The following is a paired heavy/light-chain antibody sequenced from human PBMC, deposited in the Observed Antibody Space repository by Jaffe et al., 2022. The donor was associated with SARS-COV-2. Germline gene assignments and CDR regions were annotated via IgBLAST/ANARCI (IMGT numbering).Light chain of an antibody. J-gene: IGKJ4*01. CDR1: QSVNGF. CDR3: QQRSDWPLT. V-gene: IGKV3-11*01. CDR2: DAS. Sequence: EIVLTQSPATLSLSPGERATLSCRASQSVNGFLAWYQQKPGQAPRLLIYDASNRATGIPARFSGSGSGTDFTLTISSLEPEDFAVYYCQQRSDWPLTFGGGTKVEIK.
Heavy chain of an antibody. Sequence: QMQLVESGGGVVQPGRSLRLSCAASGFTFSSYAMHWVRQAPGKGLDWVAVISKDGSNKYYGDSVKGRFTISRDNSKNTLYLQMNSLRAEDTAVYYCAKDAGGGRQWLGVGDDYWGQGTLVTVSS. CDR1: GFTFSSYA. J-gene: IGHJ4*02. CDR2: ISKDGSNK. D-gene: IGHD6-19*01. V-gene: IGHV3-30*18. CDR3: AKDAGGGRQWLGVGDDY.